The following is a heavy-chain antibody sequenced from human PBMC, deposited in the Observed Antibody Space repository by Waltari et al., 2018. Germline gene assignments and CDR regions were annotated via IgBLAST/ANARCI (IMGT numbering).Heavy chain of an antibody. CDR2: THYSGST. D-gene: IGHD2-15*01. V-gene: IGHV4-59*01. Sequence: QVQLQESGPGLVKPSETLSLTCTVSGGSISNYYWNWIRQPPGKGLEWIAYTHYSGSTNFNPSLKSRVTISVDTSNNQFSLKLSSVTTADTAVYYCASLYCSGGSCQWFGPWGQGTLVTVSS. J-gene: IGHJ5*02. CDR1: GGSISNYY. CDR3: ASLYCSGGSCQWFGP.